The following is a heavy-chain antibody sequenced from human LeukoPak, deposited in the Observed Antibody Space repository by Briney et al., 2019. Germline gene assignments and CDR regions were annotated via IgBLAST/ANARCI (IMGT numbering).Heavy chain of an antibody. V-gene: IGHV3-30*18. CDR1: GFTVSYNY. CDR3: AKDRALLGGEWLGYYYYYGMDV. CDR2: ISYDGSNK. J-gene: IGHJ6*02. Sequence: PGGSLRLSCAASGFTVSYNYMTWVRQAPGKGLEWVAVISYDGSNKYYADSVKGRFTISRDNSKNTLYLQMNSLRAEDTAVYYCAKDRALLGGEWLGYYYYYGMDVWGQGTTVTVSS. D-gene: IGHD6-19*01.